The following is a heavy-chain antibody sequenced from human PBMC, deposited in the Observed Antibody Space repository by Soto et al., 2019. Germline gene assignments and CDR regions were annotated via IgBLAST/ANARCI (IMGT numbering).Heavy chain of an antibody. V-gene: IGHV4-30-4*01. D-gene: IGHD2-21*02. J-gene: IGHJ6*02. CDR3: ARVYCGGDCYYYYYGMDV. CDR1: GGSISSGDYY. Sequence: SETLSLTCTVSGGSISSGDYYWSWIRQPPGKGLEWIGYIYYSGSTYYNPSLKSRVTISVDTSKNQFSLKLSSVTAADTAVYYCARVYCGGDCYYYYYGMDVWGQGTMVTVSS. CDR2: IYYSGST.